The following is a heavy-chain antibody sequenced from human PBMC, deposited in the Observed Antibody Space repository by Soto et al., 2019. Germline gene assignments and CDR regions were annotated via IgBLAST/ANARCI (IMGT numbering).Heavy chain of an antibody. V-gene: IGHV3-30*04. CDR3: AGGANYYALGV. CDR2: ISYDGSNS. Sequence: QLQLVESGGGVVQPGRSLRLSCAASASTFSNYIMHWVRQAPGEGLEWVAFISYDGSNSNYADFVEGRFTISRDNPKNMQYLQLSSLRPDETGGDYCAGGANYYALGVWGKGTTFTVSS. D-gene: IGHD5-12*01. J-gene: IGHJ6*04. CDR1: ASTFSNYI.